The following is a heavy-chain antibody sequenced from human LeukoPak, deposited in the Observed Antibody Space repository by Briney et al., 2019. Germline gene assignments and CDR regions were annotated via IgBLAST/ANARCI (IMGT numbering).Heavy chain of an antibody. Sequence: PGGSLRLSCAASGFTFSSYSMNWVRQAPGKGLEWLSDISGSSSTIYYADSVKGRFTIPRDNAKNSLYLQMNSLRAEDTAVYYCARDANYHVSSDYYDAFDIWGQGTMVTVSS. CDR2: ISGSSSTI. D-gene: IGHD3-22*01. J-gene: IGHJ3*02. CDR1: GFTFSSYS. V-gene: IGHV3-48*04. CDR3: ARDANYHVSSDYYDAFDI.